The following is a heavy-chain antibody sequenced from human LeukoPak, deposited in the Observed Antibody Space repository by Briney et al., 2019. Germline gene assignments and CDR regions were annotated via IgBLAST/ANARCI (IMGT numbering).Heavy chain of an antibody. CDR2: IYYNGST. J-gene: IGHJ4*02. CDR1: GGSISSYY. V-gene: IGHV4-59*01. CDR3: ARVTLGAAGLFDY. Sequence: PSETLSLTCTVSGGSISSYYWSWIRQPPGKGLEWIGYIYYNGSTNYNPSLKSRVTISVDTSKNQFSLKLSSVTAADTAVYYCARVTLGAAGLFDYWGQGTLVTVSS. D-gene: IGHD6-13*01.